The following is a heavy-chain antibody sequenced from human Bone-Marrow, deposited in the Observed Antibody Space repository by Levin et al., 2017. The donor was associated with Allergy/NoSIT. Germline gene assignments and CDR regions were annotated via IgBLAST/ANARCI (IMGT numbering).Heavy chain of an antibody. J-gene: IGHJ3*02. D-gene: IGHD6-13*01. CDR2: INAGNGNT. V-gene: IGHV1-3*01. CDR3: ARRGAAAGPGAFDI. CDR1: GYTFTSYA. Sequence: ASVKVSCKASGYTFTSYAMHWVRQAPGQRLEWMGWINAGNGNTKYSQKFQGRVTITRDTSASTAYMELSSLRSEDTAVYYCARRGAAAGPGAFDIWGQGTMVTVSS.